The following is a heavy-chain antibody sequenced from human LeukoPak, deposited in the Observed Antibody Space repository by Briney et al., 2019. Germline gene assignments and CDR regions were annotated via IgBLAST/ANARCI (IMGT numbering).Heavy chain of an antibody. CDR2: ISWNSGSI. D-gene: IGHD3-22*01. Sequence: PGGSLRLSCAASGFTFDDYAMHWVRQAPGKGLEWVSGISWNSGSIGYADSVKGRFTISRDNAKNSLYLQMNSLGAEDMALYYCAKGRYYYDSSGYDYWGQGTLVTVSS. J-gene: IGHJ4*02. CDR1: GFTFDDYA. V-gene: IGHV3-9*03. CDR3: AKGRYYYDSSGYDY.